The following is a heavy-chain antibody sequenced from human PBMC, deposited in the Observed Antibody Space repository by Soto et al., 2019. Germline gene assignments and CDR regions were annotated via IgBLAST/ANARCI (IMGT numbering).Heavy chain of an antibody. J-gene: IGHJ4*02. CDR1: GGSISSGGYS. V-gene: IGHV4-30-2*01. D-gene: IGHD4-17*01. CDR3: ATESGSTYGYFDY. CDR2: IYHSGST. Sequence: PSETLSLTCAVSGGSISSGGYSWSWIRQPPGKGLEWIGYIYHSGSTYYNPSLKSRVTISVDRSKNQFSLRLTSVTAADTAVYFCATESGSTYGYFDYWGQGTQVTVSS.